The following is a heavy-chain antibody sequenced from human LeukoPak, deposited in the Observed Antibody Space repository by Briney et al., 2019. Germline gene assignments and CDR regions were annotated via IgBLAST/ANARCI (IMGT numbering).Heavy chain of an antibody. J-gene: IGHJ4*02. Sequence: GGSLRLSCAASGFSFSNYAMTWVRQAPGKGLEWVSGISGGGGSIYYAGFVKGRFTISRDNSKNTVYLQMNSLRAEDTAVYYCAKCARIDWLPIDYWGQGTLVTVSS. V-gene: IGHV3-23*01. D-gene: IGHD3-9*01. CDR1: GFSFSNYA. CDR3: AKCARIDWLPIDY. CDR2: ISGGGGSI.